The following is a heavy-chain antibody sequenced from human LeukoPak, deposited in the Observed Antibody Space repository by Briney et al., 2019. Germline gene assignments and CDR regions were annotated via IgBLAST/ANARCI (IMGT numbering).Heavy chain of an antibody. Sequence: ASVKVSCKASGYTFTGYYMHWVRQAPGQGLEWMGRINPNSGNTGYAQKFQGRVTMTRNTSISTAYMELSSLRSEDTAVYYCARGPLYDSSGYRYWGQGTLVTVSS. CDR1: GYTFTGYY. CDR2: INPNSGNT. J-gene: IGHJ4*02. CDR3: ARGPLYDSSGYRY. D-gene: IGHD3-22*01. V-gene: IGHV1-8*02.